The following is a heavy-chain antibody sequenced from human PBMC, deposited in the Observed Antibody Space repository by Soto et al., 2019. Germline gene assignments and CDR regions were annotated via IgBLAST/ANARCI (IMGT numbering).Heavy chain of an antibody. CDR2: ISRDGGTK. CDR3: TGEVASGY. J-gene: IGHJ4*02. D-gene: IGHD2-8*02. V-gene: IGHV3-30*03. CDR1: GFTVSTYG. Sequence: QVQLVESGGGVVQPGRSLRLSCAVSGFTVSTYGMHWVRQAPGKGLEWVAVISRDGGTKYYADYVKGRFTISRDNSRNTLFLEMNSLRGDDMAVYYCTGEVASGYWCQGTLVTVSS.